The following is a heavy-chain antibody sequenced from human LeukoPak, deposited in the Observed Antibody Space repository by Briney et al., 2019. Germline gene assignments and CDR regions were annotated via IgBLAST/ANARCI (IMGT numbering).Heavy chain of an antibody. D-gene: IGHD3-10*01. V-gene: IGHV3-66*01. J-gene: IGHJ3*02. CDR3: ASPYASGSLLGAFDI. CDR1: GFTVSSNY. Sequence: AGGSLRLSCAASGFTVSSNYMSWVRQAPGKGLKWVSVIYTGGSTYYADSVKGRFTISRDNSKNTLYLQMSSLRTEDTAVYYCASPYASGSLLGAFDIWGQGTMVTVSS. CDR2: IYTGGST.